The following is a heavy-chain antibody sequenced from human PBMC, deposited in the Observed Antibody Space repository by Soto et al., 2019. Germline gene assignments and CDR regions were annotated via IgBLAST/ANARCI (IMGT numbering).Heavy chain of an antibody. V-gene: IGHV3-21*01. CDR2: ISSSSSYI. J-gene: IGHJ3*02. CDR3: ARDQVGATPFRAFDI. Sequence: GGSLRLSCAASGFTFSSYSMNWVRQAPGKGLEWVSSISSSSSYIYYADSVKGRFTISRDNAKNSLYLQMNSLRAEDTAVYYCARDQVGATPFRAFDIWGQGTMVTVS. CDR1: GFTFSSYS. D-gene: IGHD1-26*01.